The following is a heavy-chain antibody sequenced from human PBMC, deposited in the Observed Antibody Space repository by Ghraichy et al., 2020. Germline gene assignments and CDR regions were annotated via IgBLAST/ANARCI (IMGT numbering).Heavy chain of an antibody. CDR1: GGTFSSYA. J-gene: IGHJ6*02. D-gene: IGHD2-2*02. Sequence: SVKVSCKASGGTFSSYAISWVRQAPGQGLEWMGGIIPIFGTANYAQKFQGRVTITADESTSTAYMELSSLRSEDTAVYYCARGYFPDIVVVPAAIRDYYYYGMDVWGQGTTVTVSS. V-gene: IGHV1-69*13. CDR3: ARGYFPDIVVVPAAIRDYYYYGMDV. CDR2: IIPIFGTA.